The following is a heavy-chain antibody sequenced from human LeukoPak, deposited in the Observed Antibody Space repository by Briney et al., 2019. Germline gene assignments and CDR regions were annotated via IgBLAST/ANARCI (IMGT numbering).Heavy chain of an antibody. D-gene: IGHD6-13*01. CDR2: IYSGGST. Sequence: QPGGSLRLSCAASGFAFSDDSMSWTRQAPGKGLEWVSVIYSGGSTYYADSVKGRFTISRDNSKNTLYLQMNSLRAEDTAVYYCAREAPAGSPRFDYWGQGTLVTVSS. CDR3: AREAPAGSPRFDY. J-gene: IGHJ4*02. V-gene: IGHV3-53*01. CDR1: GFAFSDDS.